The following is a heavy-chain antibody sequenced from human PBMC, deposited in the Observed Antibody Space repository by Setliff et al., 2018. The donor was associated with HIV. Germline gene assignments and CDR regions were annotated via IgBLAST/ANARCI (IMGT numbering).Heavy chain of an antibody. D-gene: IGHD6-13*01. CDR2: IIPILGIA. V-gene: IGHV1-69*10. CDR1: GGTFSSYA. CDR3: ARESYSSSFGY. J-gene: IGHJ4*02. Sequence: ASLKVSCKASGGTFSSYAISWVRQAPGQGLEWMGGIIPILGIANYAQKFQGRVTITADKSTSTAYMELSSLRSEDTAVYYCARESYSSSFGYWGQGTLVTVSS.